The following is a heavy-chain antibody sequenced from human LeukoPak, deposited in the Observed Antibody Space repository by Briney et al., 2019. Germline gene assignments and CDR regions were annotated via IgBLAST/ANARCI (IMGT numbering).Heavy chain of an antibody. CDR2: ITGDGTST. J-gene: IGHJ5*02. V-gene: IGHV3-23*01. D-gene: IGHD4-17*01. Sequence: GGSLRLSCAASGFTFISFGMNWVRQAPGKGLEWVSGITGDGTSTYYADSVKGRFTISRDNSENTVYLQINSLTAEDTAVYYCAKETTVTRGANNRFDPWGQGTLVTVSS. CDR1: GFTFISFG. CDR3: AKETTVTRGANNRFDP.